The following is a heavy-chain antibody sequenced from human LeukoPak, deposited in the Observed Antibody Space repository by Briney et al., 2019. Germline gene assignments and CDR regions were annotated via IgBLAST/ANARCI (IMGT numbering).Heavy chain of an antibody. CDR1: GFTFSSHS. CDR2: ISSSSSYI. V-gene: IGHV3-21*01. CDR3: ARDETYYDSSDYYQDFIYFDY. Sequence: PGGSLRLSCAASGFTFSSHSMNWVRQAPGKGLEWVSSISSSSSYIYYADSVKGRFTISRDNAKDSLYLQMNSLRAEDTAVYYCARDETYYDSSDYYQDFIYFDYWGQGTLVTVSS. D-gene: IGHD3-22*01. J-gene: IGHJ4*02.